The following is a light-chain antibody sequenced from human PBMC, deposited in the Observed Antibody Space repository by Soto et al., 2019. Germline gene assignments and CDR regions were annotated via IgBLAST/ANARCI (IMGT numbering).Light chain of an antibody. CDR1: QSVSSN. CDR2: GAS. CDR3: QQYNNWPLYT. Sequence: EIVMTQSPATLSVSPGERATLSYRASQSVSSNLAWYQQKPGQAPRLLIYGASTRATGIPARFSGSGSGTEFTLTISSLQSEDFAVDYCQQYNNWPLYTLGQGTKLEIK. J-gene: IGKJ2*01. V-gene: IGKV3-15*01.